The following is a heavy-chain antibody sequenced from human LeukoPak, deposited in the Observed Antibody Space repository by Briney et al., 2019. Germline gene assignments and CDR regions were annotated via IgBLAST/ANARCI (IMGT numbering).Heavy chain of an antibody. CDR1: GGSFSGYY. J-gene: IGHJ4*02. Sequence: SETLSLTCAVYGGSFSGYYWSWIRQPPGEGLEWIGEINHSGSTNYNPSLKSRVTISVDTSKNQFSLKLSSVTAADTAVYYCARVRRVTGSIFDYWGQGTLVTVSS. CDR2: INHSGST. V-gene: IGHV4-34*01. CDR3: ARVRRVTGSIFDY. D-gene: IGHD5-18*01.